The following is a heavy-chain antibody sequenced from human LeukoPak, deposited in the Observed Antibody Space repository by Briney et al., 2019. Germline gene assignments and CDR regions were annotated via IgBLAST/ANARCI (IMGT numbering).Heavy chain of an antibody. V-gene: IGHV3-7*03. Sequence: GLELVANIKQGGSEKYYVDSVKCRFTISRDNAKNSLYLQMNSLRAEDTAVYYCAILRLFDIWGQGTMVTVSS. CDR2: IKQGGSEK. D-gene: IGHD6-25*01. CDR3: AILRLFDI. J-gene: IGHJ3*02.